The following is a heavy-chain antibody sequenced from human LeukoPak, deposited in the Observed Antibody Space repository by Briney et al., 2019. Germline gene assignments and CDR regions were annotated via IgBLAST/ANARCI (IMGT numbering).Heavy chain of an antibody. V-gene: IGHV1-24*01. CDR2: FDPEDGET. Sequence: ASVKVSCKVSGYTLTELSMHWVRQAPGKGLEWMGGFDPEDGETIYAQKFQGRVTMTEDTSTDTAYMELSSLRSEDTAVYYCATGVGGSYYFDYWGQGTLVTVSS. D-gene: IGHD1-26*01. J-gene: IGHJ4*02. CDR1: GYTLTELS. CDR3: ATGVGGSYYFDY.